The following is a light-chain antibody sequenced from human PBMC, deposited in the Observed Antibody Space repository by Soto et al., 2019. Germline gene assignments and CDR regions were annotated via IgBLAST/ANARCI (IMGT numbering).Light chain of an antibody. CDR1: SSDVGGYNY. CDR3: CSYVGTDTYS. Sequence: QSALTQPRSVSGSPGQSVTISCTGTSSDVGGYNYVSWYQQHPGKAPELMIYDVTKRPSGVPDRFSDSKSGNTASLTISGLQAEDEADYYCCSYVGTDTYSFGTGTKLTVL. J-gene: IGLJ1*01. V-gene: IGLV2-11*01. CDR2: DVT.